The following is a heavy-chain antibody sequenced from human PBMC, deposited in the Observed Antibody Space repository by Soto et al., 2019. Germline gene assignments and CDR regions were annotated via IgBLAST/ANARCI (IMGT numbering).Heavy chain of an antibody. D-gene: IGHD2-2*01. CDR3: ARGNCSSPNCYSFSGYYGMDV. CDR2: IYTSGST. V-gene: IGHV4-4*07. CDR1: GGSISSYY. Sequence: PSETLSLTCTVSGGSISSYYWSLIRQPAGKGLEWIGRIYTSGSTNYNPSLKSRVTMSLDTSKNQFSLKLTSVTAADTALYYCARGNCSSPNCYSFSGYYGMDVWGQGTTVTVSS. J-gene: IGHJ6*02.